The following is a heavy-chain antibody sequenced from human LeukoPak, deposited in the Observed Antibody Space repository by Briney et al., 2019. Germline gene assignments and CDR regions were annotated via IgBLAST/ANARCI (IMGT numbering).Heavy chain of an antibody. CDR2: ITGSGGTT. CDR3: AKDGNWARFEN. D-gene: IGHD7-27*01. V-gene: IGHV3-23*01. Sequence: GGSLRLSCAASGFAFSNYGMNWVRQAPGKGLEWVLGITGSGGTTYYADSVKGRFTISRDNSKNTLYLQMNSPRAEDTAAYYCAKDGNWARFENWGQGTLVTVSS. CDR1: GFAFSNYG. J-gene: IGHJ4*02.